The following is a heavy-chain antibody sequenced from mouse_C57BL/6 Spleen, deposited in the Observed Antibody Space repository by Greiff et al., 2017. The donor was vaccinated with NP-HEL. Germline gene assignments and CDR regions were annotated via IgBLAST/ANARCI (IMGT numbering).Heavy chain of an antibody. V-gene: IGHV1-9*01. CDR2: ILPGSGRT. CDR3: ASNYYGSYYAMDY. J-gene: IGHJ4*01. CDR1: GYTFTGYW. D-gene: IGHD1-1*01. Sequence: QVQLQQSGAELMKPGASVKLSCKATGYTFTGYWIEWVKQRPGHGLEWIGEILPGSGRTNYNEKFKGKATFTADTSSNPAYMQLSSLTTEDSAIYYCASNYYGSYYAMDYWGQGTSVTVSS.